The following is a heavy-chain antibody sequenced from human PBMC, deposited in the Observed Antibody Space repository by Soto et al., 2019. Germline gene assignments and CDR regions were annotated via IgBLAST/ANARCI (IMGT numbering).Heavy chain of an antibody. CDR3: AGAPYYYFGMDV. J-gene: IGHJ6*02. CDR2: INTDGSST. CDR1: GFTFSNYW. Sequence: EVQLEESGGNLVQPGGSLRLSCAASGFTFSNYWMHWVRQAPGKGLLWVSRINTDGSSTTYADSVKGRFTISRDNAKNTLYLEVNSLRAEDTAVYYCAGAPYYYFGMDVWGQGTTVTVSS. V-gene: IGHV3-74*01.